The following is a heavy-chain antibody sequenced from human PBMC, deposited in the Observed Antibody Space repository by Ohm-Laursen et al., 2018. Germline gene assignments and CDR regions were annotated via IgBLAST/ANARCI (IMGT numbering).Heavy chain of an antibody. Sequence: SVRVSCNVSGYTLSELFMLWGRQAPGKGLGGRGGFGPEDGETIYAQKCQGRVTMTEDTSTDTAYMELSSLRSEDTAVYYCATPYDLIRCYYGMDVWGQGTPVTVSS. J-gene: IGHJ6*02. CDR2: FGPEDGET. CDR3: ATPYDLIRCYYGMDV. CDR1: GYTLSELF. D-gene: IGHD3-3*01. V-gene: IGHV1-24*01.